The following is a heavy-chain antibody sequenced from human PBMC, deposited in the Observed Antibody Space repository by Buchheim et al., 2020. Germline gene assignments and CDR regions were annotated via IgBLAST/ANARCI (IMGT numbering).Heavy chain of an antibody. J-gene: IGHJ2*01. CDR3: ARDVGGYSDYGANHWYFDL. Sequence: QVQLQESGPGLVKPSETLSLTCSVSGGSVSSGSYYWSWIRQPPGKGLEWIGYFYYSGRTNYNPSLKSRVTISVDTSKNQFSLKLSSVTAADTAVYYCARDVGGYSDYGANHWYFDLWGRGTL. CDR2: FYYSGRT. D-gene: IGHD5-12*01. V-gene: IGHV4-61*01. CDR1: GGSVSSGSYY.